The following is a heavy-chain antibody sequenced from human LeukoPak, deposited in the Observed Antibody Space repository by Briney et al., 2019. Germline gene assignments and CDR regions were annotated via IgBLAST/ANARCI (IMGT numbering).Heavy chain of an antibody. CDR3: ATHSSPDY. Sequence: GGSLRLSCAASGFTFRNYAMSWVRQAPGKGLEWVAVISYDGSNKYYADSVKGRFTISRDNSKNTLYLQMNSLRAEDTAVYYCATHSSPDYWGQGTLVTVSS. D-gene: IGHD6-13*01. CDR2: ISYDGSNK. CDR1: GFTFRNYA. V-gene: IGHV3-30*03. J-gene: IGHJ4*02.